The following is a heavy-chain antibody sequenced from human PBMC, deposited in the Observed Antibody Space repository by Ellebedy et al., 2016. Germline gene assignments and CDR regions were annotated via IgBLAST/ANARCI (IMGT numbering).Heavy chain of an antibody. CDR1: GYSFTSYW. Sequence: GGSLRLXXKGSGYSFTSYWISWVRQMPGKGLEWMGRIDPSDSYTNYSPSFQGHVTISADKSISTAYLQWSSLKASDTAMYYCATPIGVGWELPDYWGQGTLVTVSS. CDR3: ATPIGVGWELPDY. J-gene: IGHJ4*02. CDR2: IDPSDSYT. D-gene: IGHD1-26*01. V-gene: IGHV5-10-1*01.